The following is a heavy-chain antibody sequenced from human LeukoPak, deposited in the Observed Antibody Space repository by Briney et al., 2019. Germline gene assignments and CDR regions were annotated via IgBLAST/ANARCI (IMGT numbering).Heavy chain of an antibody. J-gene: IGHJ4*02. CDR2: IRYDGSNK. V-gene: IGHV3-30*02. D-gene: IGHD6-13*01. Sequence: HPGGSLRLSCAASGFTFSSYGMHWVRQAPGKGLEWVAFIRYDGSNKYYADSVKGRFTISRDNAKNSLYLQMSSLRAEDTAFYYCVRAAGGAAAGDFDYWGQGTLVTVSS. CDR3: VRAAGGAAAGDFDY. CDR1: GFTFSSYG.